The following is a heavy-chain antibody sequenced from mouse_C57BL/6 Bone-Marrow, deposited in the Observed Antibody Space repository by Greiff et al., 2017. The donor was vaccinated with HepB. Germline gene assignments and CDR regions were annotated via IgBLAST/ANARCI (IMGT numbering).Heavy chain of an antibody. Sequence: VKLQESGPELVKPGASVKISCKASGYTFTDYYINWVKQRPGQGLEWIGWIFPGSGSTYYNEKFKGKATLTADKSSSTAYMQLSSLTSEDSAVYFCAREGYYGSRYFDYWGQGTTLTVSS. V-gene: IGHV1-75*01. D-gene: IGHD1-1*01. J-gene: IGHJ2*01. CDR1: GYTFTDYY. CDR3: AREGYYGSRYFDY. CDR2: IFPGSGST.